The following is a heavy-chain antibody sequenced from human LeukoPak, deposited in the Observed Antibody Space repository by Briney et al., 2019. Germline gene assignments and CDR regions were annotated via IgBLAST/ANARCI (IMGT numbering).Heavy chain of an antibody. Sequence: PSETLSLTCTVSGGSISSSSYYWGWIRQPPGKGLEWIGSIYYSGSTYYNPSLKSRVTISVDTSKNQFSLKLSSVTAADTAVYYCARDSAGEYFDYWGQGTLVTVSS. CDR3: ARDSAGEYFDY. D-gene: IGHD3-10*01. V-gene: IGHV4-39*07. J-gene: IGHJ4*02. CDR2: IYYSGST. CDR1: GGSISSSSYY.